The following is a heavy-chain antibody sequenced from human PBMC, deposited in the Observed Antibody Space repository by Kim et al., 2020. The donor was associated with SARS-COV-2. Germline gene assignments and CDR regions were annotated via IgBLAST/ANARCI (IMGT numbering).Heavy chain of an antibody. CDR3: AKRALYGSGSHDAFDI. J-gene: IGHJ3*02. D-gene: IGHD3-10*01. Sequence: SETLSLTCAVSGGSISSSNWWSWVRQPPGKGLEWIGEIYHSGSTNYNPSLKSRVTISVDKSKNQFSLKLSSVTAADTAVYYCAKRALYGSGSHDAFDIWGQGTMVTVSS. V-gene: IGHV4-4*02. CDR1: GGSISSSNW. CDR2: IYHSGST.